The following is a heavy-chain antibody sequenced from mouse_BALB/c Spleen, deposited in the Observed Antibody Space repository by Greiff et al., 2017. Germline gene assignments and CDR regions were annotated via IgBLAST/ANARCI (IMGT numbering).Heavy chain of an antibody. CDR3: NTPITTGTGY. V-gene: IGHV14-4*02. Sequence: VQLQQSGAELVRSGASVKLSCTASGFNIKDYYMHWVKQRPEQGLEWIGWIDPENGDTEYAPKFQGKATMTADTSSNTAYLQLSSLTSEDTAVYYCNTPITTGTGYWGQGNAGNGSS. D-gene: IGHD1-2*01. CDR2: IDPENGDT. CDR1: GFNIKDYY. J-gene: IGHJ4*01.